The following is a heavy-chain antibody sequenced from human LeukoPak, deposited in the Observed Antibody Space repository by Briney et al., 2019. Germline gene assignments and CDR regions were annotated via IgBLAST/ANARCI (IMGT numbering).Heavy chain of an antibody. J-gene: IGHJ4*02. CDR1: GGSISSYY. CDR2: SFFSGST. V-gene: IGHV4-59*01. CDR3: ARGGLSSGWYG. Sequence: SETLSLTCTVSGGSISSYYWSWIRQPPGKGLEWIGYSFFSGSTNYNPSLKSRVTISLDTSKNQFSLRLNSVTAADTAVYYCARGGLSSGWYGWGQGTLVAVSS. D-gene: IGHD6-19*01.